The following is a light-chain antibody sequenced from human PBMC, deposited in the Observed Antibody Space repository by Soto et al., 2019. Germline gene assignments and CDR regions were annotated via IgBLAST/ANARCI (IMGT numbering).Light chain of an antibody. CDR2: DND. V-gene: IGLV1-51*01. CDR3: GTWDSSLSAVV. Sequence: QSALTQPPSVSAAPGQKVTISCSGSSSNIGSNFGSWYQQLPGTAPKLLIYDNDKRPSGIPDRFSGSKSGTSATLGITGLQTGDEADYYCGTWDSSLSAVVFGGGTKVTVL. J-gene: IGLJ2*01. CDR1: SSNIGSNF.